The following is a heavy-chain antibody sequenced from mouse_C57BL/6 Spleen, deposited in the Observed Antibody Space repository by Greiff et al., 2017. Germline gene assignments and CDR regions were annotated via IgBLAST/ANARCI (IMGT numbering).Heavy chain of an antibody. CDR1: GYAFSSYW. CDR3: APYYYGSRNYYAMDY. CDR2: IYPGDGDT. D-gene: IGHD1-1*01. V-gene: IGHV1-80*01. Sequence: QVQLQQSGAELVKPGASVKISCKASGYAFSSYWMNWVKQRPGKGLEWFGQIYPGDGDTNYNGKFKGKATLTADKSSSTAYMQLSSLTSEDSAVYFCAPYYYGSRNYYAMDYWGQGTSVTVSS. J-gene: IGHJ4*01.